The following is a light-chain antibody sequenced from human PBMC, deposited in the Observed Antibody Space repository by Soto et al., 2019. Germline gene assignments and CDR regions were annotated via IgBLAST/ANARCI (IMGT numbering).Light chain of an antibody. J-gene: IGKJ1*01. CDR3: QQYDSFWTM. CDR2: DVS. V-gene: IGKV1-5*01. Sequence: DIQMTQSPSTLSASVGARVTISGRASQPVNNRLAWCPQHPGKAPKLLIYDVSTKEGAGPSKCCSSGAATEVTLPTSSLQPDDFATYYCQQYDSFWTMFGQGTKVDIK. CDR1: QPVNNR.